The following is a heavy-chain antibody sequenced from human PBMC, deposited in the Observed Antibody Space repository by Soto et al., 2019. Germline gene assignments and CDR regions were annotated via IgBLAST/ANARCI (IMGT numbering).Heavy chain of an antibody. D-gene: IGHD2-21*02. CDR3: ARDRLSFEADRFDY. J-gene: IGHJ4*02. CDR1: GFTFSSYS. V-gene: IGHV3-21*01. CDR2: ISSSSSYI. Sequence: GGSLRLSCAASGFTFSSYSMNWVRQAPGKGLEWVSSISSSSSYIYYADSVKGRFTISRDNAKNSLYLQMNSLRAEDTAVYYCARDRLSFEADRFDYWGQGTLVTVSS.